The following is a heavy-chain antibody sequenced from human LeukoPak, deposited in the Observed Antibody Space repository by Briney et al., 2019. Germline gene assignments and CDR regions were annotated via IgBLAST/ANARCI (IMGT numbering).Heavy chain of an antibody. J-gene: IGHJ6*02. CDR1: GFTVSSNY. CDR2: IYSGGST. V-gene: IGHV3-66*01. Sequence: PGGSLRLSCAASGFTVSSNYMSWVRQAPGKGLEWVSVIYSGGSTYYADSVKGRFTISRDNSKNTLYLQMNSLRAEDTAVYYCARDLGRAAVVVVAATYLNRSGMDVWGQGTTVTVSS. CDR3: ARDLGRAAVVVVAATYLNRSGMDV. D-gene: IGHD2-15*01.